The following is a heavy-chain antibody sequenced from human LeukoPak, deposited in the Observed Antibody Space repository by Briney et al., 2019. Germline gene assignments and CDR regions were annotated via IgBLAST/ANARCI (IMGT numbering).Heavy chain of an antibody. D-gene: IGHD6-13*01. J-gene: IGHJ6*03. CDR2: INHSGST. V-gene: IGHV4-34*01. CDR1: GGSFSGYY. CDR3: AAKSPAAAGHYYYYYMDV. Sequence: PSETLSLTCAVYGGSFSGYYWSWIRQPPGKGLEWIGEINHSGSTNYNPSLKSRVTMSVDTSKNQFSLKLSSVTAADTAVYYCAAKSPAAAGHYYYYYMDVWGKGTTVTISS.